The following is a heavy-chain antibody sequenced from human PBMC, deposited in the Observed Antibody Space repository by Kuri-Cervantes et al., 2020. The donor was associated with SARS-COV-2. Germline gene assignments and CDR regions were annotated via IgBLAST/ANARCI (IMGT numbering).Heavy chain of an antibody. CDR2: ISWNSGSI. CDR1: GFTFDDYA. D-gene: IGHD2-21*02. Sequence: SLKISCAASGFTFDDYAMHWVRQAPGKGLEWVSGISWNSGSIGYADSVKGRFTISRDNAKNSLYLQMNSLRAEDTAVYYCARDSKSRLAVVTARYYYGMDVWGQGTTVTVPS. J-gene: IGHJ6*02. CDR3: ARDSKSRLAVVTARYYYGMDV. V-gene: IGHV3-9*01.